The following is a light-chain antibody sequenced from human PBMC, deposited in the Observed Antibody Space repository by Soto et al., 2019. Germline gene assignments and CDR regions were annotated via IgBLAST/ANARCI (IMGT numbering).Light chain of an antibody. CDR2: EVN. J-gene: IGLJ1*01. Sequence: QSVLTQPPSASGSPGQSVTISCTGTSSDVGGYNYVSWYQQHPGKAPKFMIYEVNKRPSGVPDRFSGSKSGNTASLTVSGLQAEDEADYYCSSYAGSNSYVFGTGTKATVL. CDR3: SSYAGSNSYV. V-gene: IGLV2-8*01. CDR1: SSDVGGYNY.